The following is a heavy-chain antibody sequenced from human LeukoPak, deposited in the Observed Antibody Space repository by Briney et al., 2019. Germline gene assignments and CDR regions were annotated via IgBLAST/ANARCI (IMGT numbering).Heavy chain of an antibody. CDR2: IIPIFGTA. V-gene: IGHV1-69*13. CDR1: GGTFSSYA. Sequence: SVKVSCKASGGTFSSYAISWVRQAPGPGLEWMGGIIPIFGTANYAQKFQGRVTITADESTSTAYMELSSLRSEDTAVYYCAREYYDILTGYFNDYWGQGTLGTVSS. D-gene: IGHD3-9*01. CDR3: AREYYDILTGYFNDY. J-gene: IGHJ4*02.